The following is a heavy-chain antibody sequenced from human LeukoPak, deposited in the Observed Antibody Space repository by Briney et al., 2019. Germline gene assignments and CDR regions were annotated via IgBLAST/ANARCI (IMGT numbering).Heavy chain of an antibody. V-gene: IGHV3-33*01. CDR3: ARDRGRYGSGGRF. Sequence: EGSLRLSCAASGFTFSSYGMHWVRQAPGKGLEWVAVIWYDGSNKYYADSVKGRFTISRDNSKNTLYLQMNSLRAEDTAVYYCARDRGRYGSGGRFWGQGTLVTVSS. CDR2: IWYDGSNK. D-gene: IGHD3-10*01. CDR1: GFTFSSYG. J-gene: IGHJ4*02.